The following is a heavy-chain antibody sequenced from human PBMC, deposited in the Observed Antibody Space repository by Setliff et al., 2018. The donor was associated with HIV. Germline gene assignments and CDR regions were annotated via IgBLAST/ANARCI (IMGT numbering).Heavy chain of an antibody. V-gene: IGHV4-59*10. CDR2: MHTSGST. CDR1: GDSLGGYY. Sequence: PSETLSLTCAVYGDSLGGYYWSWIRQPAGRGLEWMGRMHTSGSTNYNPSLTSRVTLSVDTSKNQFFLKLTSLSAADTAVYYCARDRLDVVVDCSHDVFDLWGRGAMVTVSS. CDR3: ARDRLDVVVDCSHDVFDL. J-gene: IGHJ3*01. D-gene: IGHD2-15*01.